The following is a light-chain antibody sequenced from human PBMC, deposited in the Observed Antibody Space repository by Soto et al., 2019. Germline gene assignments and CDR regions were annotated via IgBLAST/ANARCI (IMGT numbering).Light chain of an antibody. CDR2: GAS. Sequence: EVVMTQSPATLPVSTGERATLSCRASQSVSSNLAWYQQKPGQAPRFLIDGASTRATGIPARFSGSGSGTDFTLTISRLEPEDFAVYYCQQYGSSGTFGQGTKVDIK. CDR3: QQYGSSGT. V-gene: IGKV3-15*01. J-gene: IGKJ1*01. CDR1: QSVSSN.